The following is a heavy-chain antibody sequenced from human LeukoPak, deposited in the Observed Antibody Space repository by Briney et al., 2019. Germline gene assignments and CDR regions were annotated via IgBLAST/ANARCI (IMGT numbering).Heavy chain of an antibody. D-gene: IGHD1-26*01. CDR3: ARGFSWELPFDY. Sequence: PSQTLSLTCTVSGGSISSGSYYWSWIRQPAGKGLEWIGRIYTSGSTNYNPSLKSRVTISVDTSKNQFSLKLSSVTAADTAVYYCARGFSWELPFDYWGQGTLVTVSS. V-gene: IGHV4-61*02. J-gene: IGHJ4*02. CDR1: GGSISSGSYY. CDR2: IYTSGST.